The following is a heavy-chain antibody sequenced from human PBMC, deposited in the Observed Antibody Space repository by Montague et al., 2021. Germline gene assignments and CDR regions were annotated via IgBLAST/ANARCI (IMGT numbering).Heavy chain of an antibody. CDR3: AKGGSTRRQVRRFDP. J-gene: IGHJ5*02. CDR1: GFTFSSYA. V-gene: IGHV3-23*01. D-gene: IGHD2-2*01. CDR2: ISGSGGST. Sequence: SLRLSCAASGFTFSSYAMSWVRQAPGKGLEWVSAISGSGGSTYYADSVKGRFTISRDKSKNTLYLQMNSLRAEDTAVYYCAKGGSTRRQVRRFDPWGQGTLVTVSS.